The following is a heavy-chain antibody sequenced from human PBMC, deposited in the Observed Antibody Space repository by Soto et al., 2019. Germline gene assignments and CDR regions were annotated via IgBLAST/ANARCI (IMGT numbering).Heavy chain of an antibody. V-gene: IGHV1-3*05. D-gene: IGHD6-13*01. CDR1: GYTFTSYA. CDR3: ERDVSIAAALYDY. J-gene: IGHJ4*02. CDR2: INAGNGNT. Sequence: QVQLVQSGAEEKKPGASVKVSCKASGYTFTSYAMHWVRQAPGQRLEWMGWINAGNGNTKYSQKFQGRVTITRDTSASTAYMELSSLRSEDTAVYYCERDVSIAAALYDYWGQGTLVTVSS.